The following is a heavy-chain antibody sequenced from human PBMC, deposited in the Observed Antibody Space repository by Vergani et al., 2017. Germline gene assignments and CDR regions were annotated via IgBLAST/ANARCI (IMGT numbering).Heavy chain of an antibody. V-gene: IGHV3-21*01. D-gene: IGHD3-3*01. CDR1: GFTFSSYS. CDR2: ISSSSSYT. CDR3: AREANLRFLEWLLSDAFDI. J-gene: IGHJ3*02. Sequence: EVQLVESGGGLVKPGGSLRLSCAASGFTFSSYSMNWVRQAPGKGLEWVSSISSSSSYTYYADSVKGRFTISRDNAKNSLYLQMNSLRAEDTAVYYCAREANLRFLEWLLSDAFDIWGQGTMVTVSS.